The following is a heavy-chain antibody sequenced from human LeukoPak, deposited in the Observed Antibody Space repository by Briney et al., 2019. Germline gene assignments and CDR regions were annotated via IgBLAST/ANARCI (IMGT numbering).Heavy chain of an antibody. V-gene: IGHV3-66*01. CDR1: GFTVSSNY. D-gene: IGHD3-22*01. CDR3: ASGIGDSSGYSPLDAFDI. J-gene: IGHJ3*02. Sequence: GGSLRLSCAASGFTVSSNYMSWVRQAPGKGLEWVSVIYSGGSTYYADSVKGRFTISRDNSKNTLYLQMNSLRAEDTAVYYCASGIGDSSGYSPLDAFDIWGQGTMVTVSS. CDR2: IYSGGST.